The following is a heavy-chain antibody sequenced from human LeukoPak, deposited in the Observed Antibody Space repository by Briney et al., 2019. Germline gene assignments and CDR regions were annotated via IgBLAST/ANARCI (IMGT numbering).Heavy chain of an antibody. V-gene: IGHV3-53*01. D-gene: IGHD3-3*01. CDR1: GFTVSSTY. Sequence: PGGSLRLSCAASGFTVSSTYMSWVRQTPGKGLEWVSVIYSGGKVYYIDSVKGRFTISRDNSKNTLYLQMNSLRAEDTAVYYCAREASDFWSGYHGYFDYWGQGTLVTVSS. CDR2: IYSGGKV. J-gene: IGHJ4*02. CDR3: AREASDFWSGYHGYFDY.